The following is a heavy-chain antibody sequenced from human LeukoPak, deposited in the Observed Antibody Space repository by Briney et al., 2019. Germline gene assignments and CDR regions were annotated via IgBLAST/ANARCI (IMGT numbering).Heavy chain of an antibody. CDR1: GCTFGDYA. CDR3: TREGSSWFGAHYFAY. Sequence: QSGGSLRLSCTVSGCTFGDYAMSWFRQAPGKGLEWVGFIRSEACGGTTEYAASVKGRFTISRDDSKSIAYLQMNSLKTEGTAVYYCTREGSSWFGAHYFAYWGQGTLVTVSS. V-gene: IGHV3-49*03. CDR2: IRSEACGGTT. J-gene: IGHJ4*02. D-gene: IGHD6-13*01.